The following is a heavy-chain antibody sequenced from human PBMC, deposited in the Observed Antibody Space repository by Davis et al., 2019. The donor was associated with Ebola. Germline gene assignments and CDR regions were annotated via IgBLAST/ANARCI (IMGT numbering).Heavy chain of an antibody. CDR3: ARDKAAAASFDAFDV. J-gene: IGHJ3*01. V-gene: IGHV3-73*01. CDR2: IRGKGNNYAT. D-gene: IGHD6-13*01. Sequence: GGSLRLSCAASGFSFSGAAIHWVRQASGRGLEWVGRIRGKGNNYATEYAASVTGRFTISRDDSKNTAYLQMNSLRAEDAAVYYCARDKAAAASFDAFDVWGQGTVVTVSS. CDR1: GFSFSGAA.